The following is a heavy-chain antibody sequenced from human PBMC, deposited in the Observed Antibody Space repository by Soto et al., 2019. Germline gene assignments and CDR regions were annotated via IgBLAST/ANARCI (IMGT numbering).Heavy chain of an antibody. CDR2: IIPIFGTA. CDR3: ARGEDLGAAILGYCSGGSCYGWENAFDI. CDR1: GGTFSSYA. D-gene: IGHD2-15*01. J-gene: IGHJ3*02. V-gene: IGHV1-69*05. Sequence: GASVKVSCKASGGTFSSYAISWVRQAPGQGLEWMGGIIPIFGTASYAQKFQGRVTMTRDTSTSTVYMELSSLRSEDTAVYYCARGEDLGAAILGYCSGGSCYGWENAFDIWGQGTMVTVSS.